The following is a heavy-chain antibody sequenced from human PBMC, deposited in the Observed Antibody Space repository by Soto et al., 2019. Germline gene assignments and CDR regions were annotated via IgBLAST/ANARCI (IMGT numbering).Heavy chain of an antibody. CDR1: GYTFTSYY. J-gene: IGHJ4*02. Sequence: QVQLVPSGAEVKKPGASVKVSCKASGYTFTSYYMHWVRQAPGQGLEWMGIINPSGGRTSYAQKFQGRVTMTRYTATSTVYMELSSLRSEDTAVYYCAGRRIAARTFDYWGQGTLVTVSS. D-gene: IGHD6-6*01. CDR3: AGRRIAARTFDY. CDR2: INPSGGRT. V-gene: IGHV1-46*01.